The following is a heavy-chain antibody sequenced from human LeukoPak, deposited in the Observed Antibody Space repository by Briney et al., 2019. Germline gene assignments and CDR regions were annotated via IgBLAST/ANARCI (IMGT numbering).Heavy chain of an antibody. CDR2: ISSSGGSR. Sequence: GGSLRLSCAASGFTFTNFAMSWVRQAPGKGLEWVSGISSSGGSRYYADSVKGRLTISRDNSKNTLYLQMNSLRAEDTAVYYCAKDSISSSWYGGDNWGQGTLVTVSS. D-gene: IGHD6-13*01. J-gene: IGHJ4*02. CDR1: GFTFTNFA. V-gene: IGHV3-23*01. CDR3: AKDSISSSWYGGDN.